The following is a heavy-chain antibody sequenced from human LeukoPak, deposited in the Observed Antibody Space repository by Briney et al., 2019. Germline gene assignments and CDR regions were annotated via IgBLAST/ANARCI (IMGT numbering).Heavy chain of an antibody. J-gene: IGHJ4*02. CDR1: GDSIFSSNSY. CDR2: IFSRGNT. CDR3: ARDRDMGGGNYFRVFYFDS. V-gene: IGHV4-61*09. Sequence: SETLSLTCSVSGDSIFSSNSYWSWMRQPAGKGLEWIGHIFSRGNTNYNPSLKSRVTISVDMSKNQFSLILSSVTAADTAVYYCARDRDMGGGNYFRVFYFDSWGQGTLVTVSS. D-gene: IGHD3-16*01.